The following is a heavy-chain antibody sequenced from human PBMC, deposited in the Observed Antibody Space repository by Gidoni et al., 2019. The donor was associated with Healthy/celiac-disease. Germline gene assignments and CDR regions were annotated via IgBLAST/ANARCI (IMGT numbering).Heavy chain of an antibody. CDR1: GYTFTSYD. D-gene: IGHD1-1*01. Sequence: QVQLVQSGAEVKKPGDSVKVSCKASGYTFTSYDINWVRQATGQGLEWMGWMNPNSGNTGYAQKFQGRVTMTSNTSISTAYMELSSLRSEDTAVYYCATLTRVLQAFDIWGQGTMVTVSS. V-gene: IGHV1-8*01. CDR2: MNPNSGNT. CDR3: ATLTRVLQAFDI. J-gene: IGHJ3*02.